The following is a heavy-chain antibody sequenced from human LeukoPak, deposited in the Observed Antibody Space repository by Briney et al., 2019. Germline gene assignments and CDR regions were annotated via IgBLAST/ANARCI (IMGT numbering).Heavy chain of an antibody. Sequence: GGSLRLSCAASGFTFSSYAMSWVRQAPGKGLEWVSAISGSGGSTYYADSVKGRFTISRDNSKNTLYLQMNSLKAEDTAVYYCAKTYDFWSGYYSIQYYFDYWGQETLVTVSS. V-gene: IGHV3-23*01. D-gene: IGHD3-3*01. CDR1: GFTFSSYA. J-gene: IGHJ4*02. CDR2: ISGSGGST. CDR3: AKTYDFWSGYYSIQYYFDY.